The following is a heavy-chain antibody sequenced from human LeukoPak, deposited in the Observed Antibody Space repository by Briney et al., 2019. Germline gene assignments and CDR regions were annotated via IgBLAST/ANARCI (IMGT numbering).Heavy chain of an antibody. J-gene: IGHJ1*01. D-gene: IGHD3-22*01. CDR2: IYYSGST. Sequence: SETLSLTCTVSGGSISSYYWSWIRQPPGKGLEWIGYIYYSGSTNYNPSLKSRVTISVETSKNEFSLKLSSVTAADTAVYYCASGPGVVVTTEYFQHWGQGTLVTVSS. CDR3: ASGPGVVVTTEYFQH. CDR1: GGSISSYY. V-gene: IGHV4-59*01.